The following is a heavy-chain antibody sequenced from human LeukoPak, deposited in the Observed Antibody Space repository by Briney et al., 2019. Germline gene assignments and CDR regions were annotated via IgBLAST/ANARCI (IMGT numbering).Heavy chain of an antibody. Sequence: PGRSLRLSCTASGFTFGDYAMSWVRQAPGKGLEWVGFIRSKASGGTTEYAASVKGRFTISRDDSKSIAYLQMNSLKTEDIAVYYCTRGDGSGSSWGQGTLVTVSS. V-gene: IGHV3-49*04. J-gene: IGHJ5*02. CDR1: GFTFGDYA. D-gene: IGHD3-10*01. CDR2: IRSKASGGTT. CDR3: TRGDGSGSS.